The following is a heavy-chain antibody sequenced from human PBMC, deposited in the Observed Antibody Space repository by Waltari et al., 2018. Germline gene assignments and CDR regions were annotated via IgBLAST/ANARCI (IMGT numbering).Heavy chain of an antibody. CDR3: ARAQAGDPYYFDY. J-gene: IGHJ4*02. V-gene: IGHV4-39*01. CDR2: IYYSGST. D-gene: IGHD7-27*01. CDR1: GGSISSSSYY. Sequence: QLQLQESGPGLVKPSETLSLTCTVSGGSISSSSYYWGWIRQPPGKGLEWIGSIYYSGSTYYNPSLKSRVTISVDTSKNQFSLKLSSVTAADTAVYYCARAQAGDPYYFDYWGQGTLVTVSS.